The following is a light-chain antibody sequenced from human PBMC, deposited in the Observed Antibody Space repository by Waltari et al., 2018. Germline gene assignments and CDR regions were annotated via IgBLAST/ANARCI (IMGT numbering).Light chain of an antibody. CDR1: QDINNW. CDR2: AAS. V-gene: IGKV1-12*01. CDR3: QQHNSYPPS. Sequence: DLQMTQSPSSLSASVGDRVTITCQASQDINNWLAWYQQKPGKAPKLLIYAASSLQSGVPSRFSGSGSGTEFTLTISSLQPEDFATYYCQQHNSYPPSFGLGTKVEIK. J-gene: IGKJ2*03.